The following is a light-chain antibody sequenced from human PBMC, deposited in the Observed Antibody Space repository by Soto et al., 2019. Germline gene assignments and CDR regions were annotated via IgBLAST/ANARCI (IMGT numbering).Light chain of an antibody. V-gene: IGLV2-23*01. CDR3: CSYAGRSTLV. Sequence: QSALTQPASVSGSPGQSITISCGGSSSDVGSYNLVSWHQQYPGKAPKLMIYEGSKRPSGVSNRFSGSKSGNTASLTISGLQAEDEADYYCCSYAGRSTLVFGGGTKLTVL. J-gene: IGLJ3*02. CDR1: SSDVGSYNL. CDR2: EGS.